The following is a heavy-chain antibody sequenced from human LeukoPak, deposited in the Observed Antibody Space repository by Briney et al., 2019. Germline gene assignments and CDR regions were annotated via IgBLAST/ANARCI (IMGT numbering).Heavy chain of an antibody. CDR1: GFTFSSYG. Sequence: GGTLRLSCAASGFTFSSYGLTWVRQAPGKGLEWVSGISGSGGSTYYADSVKGRFTISRDNSKNTLYLQMNSLRAEDTAVYYCAAMTSVTTGDYWGQGTLVTVSS. CDR2: ISGSGGST. V-gene: IGHV3-23*01. J-gene: IGHJ4*02. CDR3: AAMTSVTTGDY. D-gene: IGHD4-11*01.